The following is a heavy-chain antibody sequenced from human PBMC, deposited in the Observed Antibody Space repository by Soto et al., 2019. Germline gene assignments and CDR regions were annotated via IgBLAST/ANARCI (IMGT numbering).Heavy chain of an antibody. Sequence: QVQLQESGPGLVKPSETLSLTCTVSGGSIIGYYWSWIRQPPGKGLEWIGYIYHNGNTNYNSSLKSRATISVATSKNHFSLRLNSMTAADTAVSYCARARRALDSSGIFDFWGQGSLVIVSS. D-gene: IGHD3-22*01. CDR2: IYHNGNT. V-gene: IGHV4-59*01. CDR1: GGSIIGYY. J-gene: IGHJ4*02. CDR3: ARARRALDSSGIFDF.